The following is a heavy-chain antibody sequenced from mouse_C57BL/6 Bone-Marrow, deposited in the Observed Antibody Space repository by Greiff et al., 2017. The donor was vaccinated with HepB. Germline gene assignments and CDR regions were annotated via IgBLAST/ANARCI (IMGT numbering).Heavy chain of an antibody. V-gene: IGHV5-16*01. CDR1: GFTFSDYY. Sequence: EVQVVESEGGLVQPGSSMKLSCTASGFTFSDYYMAWVRQVPEKGLEWVANINYDGSSTYYLDSLKSRFNISRDNAKNIRYLQMSSLKSEDTATYYCARDSPYYFDDWGQGTTLTVSS. J-gene: IGHJ2*01. CDR3: ARDSPYYFDD. CDR2: INYDGSST.